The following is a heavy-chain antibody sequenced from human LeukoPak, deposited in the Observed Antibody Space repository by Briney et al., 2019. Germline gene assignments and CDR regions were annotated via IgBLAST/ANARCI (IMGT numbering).Heavy chain of an antibody. V-gene: IGHV4-34*01. CDR3: ARQAHYYDSSGYLYYFDY. D-gene: IGHD3-22*01. CDR1: GGSFSGYY. CDR2: INHSGST. Sequence: SETLSLTCAVYGGSFSGYYWSWIRQPPGKGLEWIGEINHSGSTNYNPSLKSRVTISVDTSKNQFSLKLSSVTAADTAVYYCARQAHYYDSSGYLYYFDYWGQGTLVTVSS. J-gene: IGHJ4*02.